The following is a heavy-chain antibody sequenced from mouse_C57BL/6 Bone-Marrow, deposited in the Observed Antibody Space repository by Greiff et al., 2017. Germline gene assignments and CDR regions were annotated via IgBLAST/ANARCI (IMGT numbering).Heavy chain of an antibody. V-gene: IGHV1-18*01. J-gene: IGHJ3*01. CDR2: INTNNGGT. CDR1: GYSFTDYN. Sequence: EVQLQQSGPELVKPGASVTIPCKASGYSFTDYNMDWVKQSHGKSLEWLGDINTNNGGTIYNQQFKGKATLTVDRSSSTAYMELRSLTSEDTAVYDSARWGRVRLPAWFAYWGQGTLVTVSA. CDR3: ARWGRVRLPAWFAY. D-gene: IGHD3-2*02.